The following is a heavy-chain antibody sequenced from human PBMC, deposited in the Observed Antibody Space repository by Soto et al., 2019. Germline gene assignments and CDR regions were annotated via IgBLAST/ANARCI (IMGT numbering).Heavy chain of an antibody. V-gene: IGHV1-46*03. CDR1: GDSFTSYY. D-gene: IGHD5-12*01. CDR2: INPSGGST. J-gene: IGHJ4*02. Sequence: GASVKVCCKACGDSFTSYYMQWVRQAPGQGLEWMGIINPSGGSTSYAQKFQGRVTMTRDTSTSTVYMELSSLRSEDTAVYYCARGIPRGYSGYFDYWGQGTLVTVSS. CDR3: ARGIPRGYSGYFDY.